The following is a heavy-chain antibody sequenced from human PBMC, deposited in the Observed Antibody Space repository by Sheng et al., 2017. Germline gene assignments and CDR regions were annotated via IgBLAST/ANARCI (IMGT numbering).Heavy chain of an antibody. Sequence: DLVESGGGLVQPGESLSLSCAASGFNFRSYWMHWVRQAPETGLVWVSRLNVDGSTTTYADSVQGRFIISRDNANSKVYLQMNSLRLDDTAVYFCARGLYGDAVGFDYWGQGILVTVSS. D-gene: IGHD4-17*01. J-gene: IGHJ4*02. CDR3: ARGLYGDAVGFDY. CDR1: GFNFRSYW. V-gene: IGHV3-74*01. CDR2: LNVDGSTT.